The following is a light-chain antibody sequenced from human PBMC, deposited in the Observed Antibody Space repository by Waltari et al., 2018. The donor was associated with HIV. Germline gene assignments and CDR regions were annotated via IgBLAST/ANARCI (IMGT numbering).Light chain of an antibody. CDR3: QQYYSSPLT. CDR2: WGF. Sequence: DILMVQSPDSLAVSLGARATINCKSSRSLLYGTNDKNYVAWYQRKPGLPPRLLIHWGFMRESGVPDRFSGSGSGTDFILTITSLQAEDVGFYYCQQYYSSPLTFGQGTLLEIK. V-gene: IGKV4-1*01. J-gene: IGKJ5*01. CDR1: RSLLYGTNDKNY.